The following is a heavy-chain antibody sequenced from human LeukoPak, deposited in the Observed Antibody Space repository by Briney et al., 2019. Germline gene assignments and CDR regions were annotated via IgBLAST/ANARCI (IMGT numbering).Heavy chain of an antibody. J-gene: IGHJ4*02. D-gene: IGHD2-21*02. V-gene: IGHV3-33*01. Sequence: GGSLRLSCAASGFTFSSYGMHWVRQAPGKGLEWVAVIWYDGSNKYYADSVKGRFTISRDNSKNALYLQMNSLRAEGTAVYYCARDQVAYCGGDCYPAFDYWGQGTLVTVSS. CDR1: GFTFSSYG. CDR2: IWYDGSNK. CDR3: ARDQVAYCGGDCYPAFDY.